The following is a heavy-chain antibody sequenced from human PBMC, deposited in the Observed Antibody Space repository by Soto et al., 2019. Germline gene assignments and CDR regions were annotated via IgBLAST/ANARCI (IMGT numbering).Heavy chain of an antibody. Sequence: GASVKVSCKASGGTFSSYAISWVRQAPGQGLEWMGGIIPIFGTANYAQKFQGRVTITADESTSTAYMELSGLRSEDTAVYYCARDRATVVTPDAFDIWGQGTMVTVSS. CDR3: ARDRATVVTPDAFDI. CDR2: IIPIFGTA. J-gene: IGHJ3*02. CDR1: GGTFSSYA. D-gene: IGHD4-17*01. V-gene: IGHV1-69*13.